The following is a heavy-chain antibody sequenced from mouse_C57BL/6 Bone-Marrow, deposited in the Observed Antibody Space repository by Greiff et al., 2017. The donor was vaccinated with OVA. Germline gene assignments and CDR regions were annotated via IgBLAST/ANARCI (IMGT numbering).Heavy chain of an antibody. CDR3: ARKSGDYYYGSSHCYFDV. D-gene: IGHD1-1*01. V-gene: IGHV1-81*01. Sequence: QVQLQQSGAELARPGASVKLSCTASGYTFTSYGISWVKQRTGQGLEWIGEIYPRSGNTYYNEKFKGKDTLTADKSSSTAYLELLSLTSEDSAVYFCARKSGDYYYGSSHCYFDVWGTGTTVTVSS. J-gene: IGHJ1*03. CDR1: GYTFTSYG. CDR2: IYPRSGNT.